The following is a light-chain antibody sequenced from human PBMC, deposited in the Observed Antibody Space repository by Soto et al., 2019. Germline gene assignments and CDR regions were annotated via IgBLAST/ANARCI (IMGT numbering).Light chain of an antibody. Sequence: AIRMTQSPSSFSASTGDRVTITCRASQGISGYLAWYQQKPGKAPKLLIYAASTLQSGVPSRFSGSGSGTDFTLTLSCLQSEDFATYYCQQYYSYPHTFGQGTKVEIK. CDR2: AAS. V-gene: IGKV1-8*01. CDR3: QQYYSYPHT. J-gene: IGKJ1*01. CDR1: QGISGY.